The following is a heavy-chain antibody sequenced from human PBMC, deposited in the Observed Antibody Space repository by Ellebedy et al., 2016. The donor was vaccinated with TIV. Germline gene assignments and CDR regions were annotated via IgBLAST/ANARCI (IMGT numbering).Heavy chain of an antibody. CDR3: ARGDNYFYDSSGYYYSY. Sequence: ASVKVSCKASGYTFTSYFLYWVRQAPGQGLEWMGIINPTSGNSNFAQKFQGRVTVTRDPSTSTVYMELSSLRSEDTAVYYCARGDNYFYDSSGYYYSYWGQGTLVTVSS. CDR1: GYTFTSYF. CDR2: INPTSGNS. J-gene: IGHJ4*02. D-gene: IGHD3-22*01. V-gene: IGHV1-46*01.